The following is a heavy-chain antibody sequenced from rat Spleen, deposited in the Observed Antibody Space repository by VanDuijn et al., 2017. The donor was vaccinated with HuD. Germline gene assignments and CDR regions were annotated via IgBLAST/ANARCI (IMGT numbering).Heavy chain of an antibody. D-gene: IGHD5-1*01. CDR3: TREHNWGFDY. V-gene: IGHV2-63*01. CDR1: GFSLPNYH. CDR2: MRYDGDT. Sequence: QVQVKESGPGLVQPSQTLSLTCTVSGFSLPNYHVSWVRQPPGKGLEWMGRMRYDGDTYYNSALKSRLSISRDTSKNQVFLKMNSLQTDDTAIYYCTREHNWGFDYWGQGVMVTVSS. J-gene: IGHJ2*01.